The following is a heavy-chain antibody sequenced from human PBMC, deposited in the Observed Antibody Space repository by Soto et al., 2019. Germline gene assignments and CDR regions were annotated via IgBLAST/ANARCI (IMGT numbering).Heavy chain of an antibody. D-gene: IGHD3-10*01. J-gene: IGHJ4*02. V-gene: IGHV1-2*02. CDR2: INPDNGDT. CDR3: PRERSGANFQY. CDR1: GATFSGNF. Sequence: QVQLVQSGAEVREPGASVKVSCKPSGATFSGNFFHWVRQAPGQGLEWMGCINPDNGDTNYAQKYQDRVTMTRDSSISTAYMDRSRLRSDDKTVYFCPRERSGANFQYWGQGNLVTVSS.